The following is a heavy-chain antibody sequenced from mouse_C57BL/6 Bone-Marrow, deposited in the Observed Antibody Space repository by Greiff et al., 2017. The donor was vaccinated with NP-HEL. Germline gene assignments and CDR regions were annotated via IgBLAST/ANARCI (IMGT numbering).Heavy chain of an antibody. V-gene: IGHV1-66*01. D-gene: IGHD2-1*01. CDR1: GYSFTSYY. CDR3: ARSYGNYFYYYAMDY. Sequence: VHLVESGPELVKPGASVKISCKASGYSFTSYYIHWVKQRPGQGLEWIGWIYPGSGNTKYNEKFKGKATLTADTSSSTAYMQLSSLTSEDSAVYYCARSYGNYFYYYAMDYWGQGTSVTVSS. J-gene: IGHJ4*01. CDR2: IYPGSGNT.